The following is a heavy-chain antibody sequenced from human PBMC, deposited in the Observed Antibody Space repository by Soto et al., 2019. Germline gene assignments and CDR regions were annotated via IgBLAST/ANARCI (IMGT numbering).Heavy chain of an antibody. Sequence: SETLSLTCTVSGGSISTYYRSWIRQPPGGTLEWIGYIYASGATTYNPSLESRVTMSVDMPNNEFSLELTSLTAADTAVYYCARSHSFDGSIYHYYFDFWGQGTLGTGSS. CDR3: ARSHSFDGSIYHYYFDF. CDR2: IYASGAT. CDR1: GGSISTYY. J-gene: IGHJ4*02. V-gene: IGHV4-59*01. D-gene: IGHD3-10*01.